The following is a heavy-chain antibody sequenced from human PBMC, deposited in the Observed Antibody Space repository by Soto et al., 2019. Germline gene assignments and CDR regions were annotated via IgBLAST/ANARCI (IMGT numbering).Heavy chain of an antibody. Sequence: EVQLVESGGGLVQPGGSLRLSCAASGFTFSSYWMSWVRQAPGKGLEWVANIKQDGSEKYYVDSVKGRFTISRDNAXNXLXXQMNSLRAEDTAVYYCAREISHVWGSYRWDYGMDVWGQGTTVTVSS. V-gene: IGHV3-7*01. D-gene: IGHD3-16*02. CDR1: GFTFSSYW. J-gene: IGHJ6*02. CDR3: AREISHVWGSYRWDYGMDV. CDR2: IKQDGSEK.